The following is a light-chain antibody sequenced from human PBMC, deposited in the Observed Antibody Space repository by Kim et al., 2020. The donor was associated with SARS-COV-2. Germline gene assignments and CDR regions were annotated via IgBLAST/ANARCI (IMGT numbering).Light chain of an antibody. V-gene: IGKV3-11*01. Sequence: LSPGERATLSCRASQSVSSSLAWYQQKPGQAPRLLIYDASNRATGIPARFSGSGSGTDFTLTISSLEPEDFAVYYCQQRINWPITFGQGTKLEI. CDR1: QSVSSS. CDR2: DAS. J-gene: IGKJ2*01. CDR3: QQRINWPIT.